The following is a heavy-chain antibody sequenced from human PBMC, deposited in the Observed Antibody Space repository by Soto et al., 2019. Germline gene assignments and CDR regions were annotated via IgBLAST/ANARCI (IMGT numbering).Heavy chain of an antibody. J-gene: IGHJ6*02. V-gene: IGHV3-66*01. Sequence: GGSLRLSCAASGFTVSTHYMTWVRQAPGKGLEWVSVMFYGGSTYYADSVKGRFTISRDDSENTLYLQMNSLRAEDTAVYYCATTGMGITLYYYYHGMDVGGQGTTVTVSS. CDR3: ATTGMGITLYYYYHGMDV. CDR2: MFYGGST. D-gene: IGHD3-10*01. CDR1: GFTVSTHY.